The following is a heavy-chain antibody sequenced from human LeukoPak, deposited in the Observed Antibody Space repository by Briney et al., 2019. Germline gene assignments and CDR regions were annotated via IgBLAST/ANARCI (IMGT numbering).Heavy chain of an antibody. CDR1: GDSISNYY. V-gene: IGHV4-39*01. J-gene: IGHJ4*02. Sequence: SETLSLTCTVSGDSISNYYWAWIRQPPGEALEWIGSIYYGGSTYYNPSLKSRVTISVDTSKNQFSLKLSSVTAADAAVYYCARQPPRVYYFDYWGQGTLVTVSS. CDR2: IYYGGST. CDR3: ARQPPRVYYFDY.